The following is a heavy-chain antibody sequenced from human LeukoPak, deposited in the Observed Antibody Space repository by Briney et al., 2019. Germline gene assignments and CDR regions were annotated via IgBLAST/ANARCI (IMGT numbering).Heavy chain of an antibody. Sequence: ASVKVSCKASGGTFSSYAISWVRQAPGQGLEWMGWMNPNSGNTGYAQKFQGRVTMTRNTSISTAYMELSSLRSEDTAVYYCARGSRRHAFDIWGQGTMVTVSS. V-gene: IGHV1-8*02. J-gene: IGHJ3*02. CDR3: ARGSRRHAFDI. CDR1: GGTFSSYA. CDR2: MNPNSGNT.